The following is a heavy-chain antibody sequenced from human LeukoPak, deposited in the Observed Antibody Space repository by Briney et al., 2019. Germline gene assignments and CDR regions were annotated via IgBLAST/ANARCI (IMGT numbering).Heavy chain of an antibody. CDR3: AKDSPSRSYSNGVDY. D-gene: IGHD1-26*01. Sequence: GGSLRLSCAASGFTFSSYGMHWVRQAPGKGLEWVAVISYDGSNKYYADSVKGRFTISRDNSKNTLYLQMNSLRAEDTAVYYCAKDSPSRSYSNGVDYWGQGTLVTVSS. J-gene: IGHJ4*02. CDR2: ISYDGSNK. CDR1: GFTFSSYG. V-gene: IGHV3-30*18.